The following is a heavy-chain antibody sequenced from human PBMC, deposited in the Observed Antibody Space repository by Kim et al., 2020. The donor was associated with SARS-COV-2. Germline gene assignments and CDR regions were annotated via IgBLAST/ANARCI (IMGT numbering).Heavy chain of an antibody. CDR2: INSDGSST. D-gene: IGHD6-25*01. CDR1: GFTFSSYW. V-gene: IGHV3-74*01. CDR3: ARDREGVHPPQPFSPSSPVRITRRVRAAWPVCAAHRTSFYY. J-gene: IGHJ6*03. Sequence: GGSLRLSCAASGFTFSSYWMHWVRQAPGKGLVWVSRINSDGSSTSYADSVKGRFTISRDNAKNTLYLQMNSLRAEDTAVYYCARDREGVHPPQPFSPSSPVRITRRVRAAWPVCAAHRTSFYY.